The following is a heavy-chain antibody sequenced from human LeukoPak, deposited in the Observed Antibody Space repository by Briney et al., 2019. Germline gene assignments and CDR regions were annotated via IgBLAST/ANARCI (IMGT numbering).Heavy chain of an antibody. CDR3: ARGVGGFDY. J-gene: IGHJ4*02. CDR1: GFTFSDHY. D-gene: IGHD3-10*01. Sequence: GGSLRLSCAASGFTFSDHYMDWVRQAPGKGLEWVSVIYSGGSTYYADSVKGRFTISRHNSKNTLYLQMNSLRAEDTAVYYCARGVGGFDYWGQGTLVTVSS. V-gene: IGHV3-53*04. CDR2: IYSGGST.